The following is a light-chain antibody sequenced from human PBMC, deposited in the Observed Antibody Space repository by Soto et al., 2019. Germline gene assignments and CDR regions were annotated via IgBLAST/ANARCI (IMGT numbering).Light chain of an antibody. V-gene: IGLV2-14*01. Sequence: QSVLTQPASVSGSSGQSITISCTGTSSDVGGYNYVSWYQQHPGKAPKLLIYEVSTRPSGVSGRFSGSKSGNTASLTISGLQAEDEADYYCCSFTSSNTHVFGTGTKLTVL. J-gene: IGLJ1*01. CDR1: SSDVGGYNY. CDR3: CSFTSSNTHV. CDR2: EVS.